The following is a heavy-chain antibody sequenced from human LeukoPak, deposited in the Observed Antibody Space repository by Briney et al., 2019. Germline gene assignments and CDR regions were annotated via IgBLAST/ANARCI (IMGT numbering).Heavy chain of an antibody. Sequence: ASVTVSCTASGYTFTIYGISWVRQAPGQGLERVGWISAYNGSTNYAQKLQGRVTMTTDTSTSTAYMGLRSLGSDDTAVYYCARDGGAITMVRGVISSLDYWGQGTLVTVSS. CDR1: GYTFTIYG. V-gene: IGHV1-18*01. J-gene: IGHJ4*02. CDR3: ARDGGAITMVRGVISSLDY. CDR2: ISAYNGST. D-gene: IGHD3-10*01.